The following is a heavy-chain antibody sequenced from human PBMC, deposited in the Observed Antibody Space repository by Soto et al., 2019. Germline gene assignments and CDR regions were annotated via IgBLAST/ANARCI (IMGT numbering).Heavy chain of an antibody. V-gene: IGHV4-39*01. J-gene: IGHJ6*02. CDR2: IYYSGST. CDR1: DGSTSSYY. CDR3: ARAQGSGLMDV. D-gene: IGHD3-10*01. Sequence: QLQLQESGPGLAKPSETLSLTCTVSDGSTSSYYWGWSRQPPGKGLEWIGSIYYSGSTYYNPSLKSRVTISLDTSKKQFSLKLTSVTAADTAVYYCARAQGSGLMDVWGQGTTVTVSS.